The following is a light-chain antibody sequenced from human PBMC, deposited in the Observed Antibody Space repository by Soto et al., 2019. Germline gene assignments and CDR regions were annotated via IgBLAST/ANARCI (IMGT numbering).Light chain of an antibody. CDR3: QQYDGSHTWT. CDR1: QSVSSSY. Sequence: EIVLTQSPGTLSLSPGERATLSCRASQSVSSSYLACYQQKRGQAPRLLIYGASIRATGFPDRFSGSGSGTEFTLTISRLEPEDFAVYYCQQYDGSHTWTFGQGTKVEIK. CDR2: GAS. J-gene: IGKJ1*01. V-gene: IGKV3-20*01.